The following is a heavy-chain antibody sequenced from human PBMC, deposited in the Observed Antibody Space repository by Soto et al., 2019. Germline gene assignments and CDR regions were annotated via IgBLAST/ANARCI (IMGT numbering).Heavy chain of an antibody. CDR1: GGTFSSYA. J-gene: IGHJ4*02. D-gene: IGHD5-12*01. CDR2: IIPIFGTA. V-gene: IGHV1-69*01. CDR3: ARDGGYSGYDYLSYFDY. Sequence: QVQLVQSGAEVKKPGSSVKVSCKASGGTFSSYAISWVRQAPGQGLEWMGGIIPIFGTANYAQKFQGRVTITADESTSTAYMEPSSLRSEDTAVYYCARDGGYSGYDYLSYFDYWGQGTLVTVSS.